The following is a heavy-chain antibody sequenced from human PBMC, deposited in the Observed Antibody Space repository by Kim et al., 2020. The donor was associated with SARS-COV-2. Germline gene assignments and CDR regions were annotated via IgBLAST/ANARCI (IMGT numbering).Heavy chain of an antibody. CDR1: GFTLSDYV. V-gene: IGHV3-23*01. Sequence: GGSLRLSCVASGFTLSDYVMSWVRQAPGKGLEWVSLVSNNGLNKYYADSVKGRFTISRDNSKNMLFLQMDSLRADDTGVYYCAKDVKDTRVSLHTVATWGQGTMVTVS. D-gene: IGHD4-17*01. CDR3: AKDVKDTRVSLHTVAT. CDR2: VSNNGLNK. J-gene: IGHJ3*01.